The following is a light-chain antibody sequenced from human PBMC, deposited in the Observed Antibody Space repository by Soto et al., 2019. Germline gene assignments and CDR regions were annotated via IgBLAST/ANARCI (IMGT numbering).Light chain of an antibody. V-gene: IGKV3-20*01. CDR1: QSVSKY. Sequence: EIVLTQSPGTLSLSPGERATLSCRASQSVSKYLAWYQQKPGQAPRVLIYGASSRATAIPDRFSGGGSGTDFTLTISRREPEDCAVYYCQHYYDSPWTFGQGTKVEIK. CDR2: GAS. J-gene: IGKJ1*01. CDR3: QHYYDSPWT.